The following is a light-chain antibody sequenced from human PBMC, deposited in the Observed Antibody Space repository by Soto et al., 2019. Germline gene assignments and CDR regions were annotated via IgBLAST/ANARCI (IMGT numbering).Light chain of an antibody. J-gene: IGLJ2*01. CDR1: TSDVGGYNY. CDR3: SSYSRTSTLVL. V-gene: IGLV2-14*01. CDR2: EVI. Sequence: QSALTRTASVSGSPGQSITISCTGTTSDVGGYNYVSWYQQHPGEAPKLIIYEVINRPSGISNRFSGSKSGNTASLTISGLQAEDEADYYCSSYSRTSTLVLFGGGTKLTVL.